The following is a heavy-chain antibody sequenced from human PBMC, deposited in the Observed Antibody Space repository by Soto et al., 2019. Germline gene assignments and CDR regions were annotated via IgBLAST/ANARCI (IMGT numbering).Heavy chain of an antibody. Sequence: PSEALSLTCAVSGGSISSGGYSWSWIRQPPGKGLEWIGYMYHSGSTYYNPSLKSRVTISIDKSKNQFSLKLSSVTAADTAVYYCARFMTTVTNLAFDIWGQGTMVTVSS. D-gene: IGHD4-17*01. CDR2: MYHSGST. J-gene: IGHJ3*02. CDR1: GGSISSGGYS. V-gene: IGHV4-30-2*01. CDR3: ARFMTTVTNLAFDI.